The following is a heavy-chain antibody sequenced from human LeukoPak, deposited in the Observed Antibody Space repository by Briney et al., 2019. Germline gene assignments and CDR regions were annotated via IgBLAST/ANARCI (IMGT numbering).Heavy chain of an antibody. CDR2: ISSNGDSI. V-gene: IGHV3-23*01. Sequence: GGSLRLSCAASGFPFNSYAMSWVRQAPGKGLQWVSVISSNGDSIYYADSVRGRFTISRDNSRNTLYLQMISLRPEDTAVYYCAKDTSIGKYCTNGVCSPFDYWGQGTLVTVSS. D-gene: IGHD2-8*01. J-gene: IGHJ4*02. CDR3: AKDTSIGKYCTNGVCSPFDY. CDR1: GFPFNSYA.